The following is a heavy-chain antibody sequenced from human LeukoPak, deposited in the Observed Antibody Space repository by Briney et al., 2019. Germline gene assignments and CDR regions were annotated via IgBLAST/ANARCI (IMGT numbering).Heavy chain of an antibody. CDR2: MNEDGSTR. D-gene: IGHD1-14*01. J-gene: IGHJ4*02. Sequence: GGSLRLSCAASGFTFSDYWMHWVRQAPGKGLVWVSDMNEDGSTRRYAESVKGRFTTSRDNAKNTLYLQMNNLRAEDTAMYFCARGGVNPVDHWGQGTLVTVSS. CDR3: ARGGVNPVDH. CDR1: GFTFSDYW. V-gene: IGHV3-74*01.